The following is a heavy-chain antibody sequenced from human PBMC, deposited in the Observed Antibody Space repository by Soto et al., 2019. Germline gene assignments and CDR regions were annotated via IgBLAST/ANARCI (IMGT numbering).Heavy chain of an antibody. CDR1: VGSVTGYY. Sequence: SETLSPAGAVYVGSVTGYYWSWISQPPGKGLEWIGEINHSGSTNYNPSLKSRVTISVDTSKNQFSLKLSSVTAADTAVYYCARYRITMVRGVIHYYYYGMDVWGQGTTVTVSS. V-gene: IGHV4-34*01. CDR2: INHSGST. J-gene: IGHJ6*02. D-gene: IGHD3-10*01. CDR3: ARYRITMVRGVIHYYYYGMDV.